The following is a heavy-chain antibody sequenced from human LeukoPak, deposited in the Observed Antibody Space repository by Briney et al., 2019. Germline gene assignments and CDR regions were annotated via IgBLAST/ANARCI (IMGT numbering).Heavy chain of an antibody. CDR2: ISSSSSYT. Sequence: PGGSLRLSCAASGFTFSDYYMSWIRQAPGKGLEWVSYISSSSSYTNYADSVKGRFTISRDNAKNSLYLQMNSLRAEDTAVYYCVRSPRIAAAGSYFDYWGQGTLVTVSS. J-gene: IGHJ4*02. D-gene: IGHD6-13*01. CDR3: VRSPRIAAAGSYFDY. V-gene: IGHV3-11*06. CDR1: GFTFSDYY.